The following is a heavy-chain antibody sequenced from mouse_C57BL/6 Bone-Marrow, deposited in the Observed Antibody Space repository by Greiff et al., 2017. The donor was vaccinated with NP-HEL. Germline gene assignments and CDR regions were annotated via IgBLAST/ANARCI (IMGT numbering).Heavy chain of an antibody. CDR1: GYSITSGYY. J-gene: IGHJ3*01. D-gene: IGHD2-4*01. V-gene: IGHV3-6*01. Sequence: EVQRVESGPGLVKPSQSLSLTCSVTGYSITSGYYWNWIRQFPGNKLEWMGYISYDGSNNYNPSLKNRISITRDTSKNQFFLKLNSVTTEDAATYYCARPYDYDGEWFAYWGQGTLVTVSA. CDR2: ISYDGSN. CDR3: ARPYDYDGEWFAY.